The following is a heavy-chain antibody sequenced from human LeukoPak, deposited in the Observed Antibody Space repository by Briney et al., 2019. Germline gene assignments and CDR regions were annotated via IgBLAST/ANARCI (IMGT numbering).Heavy chain of an antibody. D-gene: IGHD4-23*01. CDR1: GIIFSNQY. Sequence: GGSLRLSCAASGIIFSNQYLSWVRQAPGKGLEWVSIINSDGATYFADSMKGRFTLFRDSSKNTLYLQMNNLRAEDTAVYYCARSNYGGLDHWGQGTLVTVSS. J-gene: IGHJ4*02. CDR3: ARSNYGGLDH. V-gene: IGHV3-53*01. CDR2: INSDGAT.